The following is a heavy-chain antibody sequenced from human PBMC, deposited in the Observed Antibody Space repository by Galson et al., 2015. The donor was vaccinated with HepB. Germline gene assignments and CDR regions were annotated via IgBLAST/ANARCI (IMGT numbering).Heavy chain of an antibody. J-gene: IGHJ4*02. Sequence: SLRLSCAASGFIFSSYSMNWVRQAPGKGLEWLSNINDDSSALYYSDSVKGRFTISRDNAKSSLYLQMNSLRAEDTAVYYCARDESYASQNWGQGTPVTVSS. D-gene: IGHD4-17*01. V-gene: IGHV3-48*01. CDR1: GFIFSSYS. CDR3: ARDESYASQN. CDR2: INDDSSAL.